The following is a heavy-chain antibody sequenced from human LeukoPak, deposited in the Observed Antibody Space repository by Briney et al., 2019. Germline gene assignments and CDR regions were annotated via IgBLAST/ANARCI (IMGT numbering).Heavy chain of an antibody. V-gene: IGHV4-59*11. Sequence: PSETLSLTCTVSGGSISSHYWSWIRQPPGKGLEWIGYIYYSGSTYYNPSLKSRVTISVDTSKNQFSLKLSSVTAADTAVYYCARAAWIQLAPGPMDVWGKGTTVTVSS. J-gene: IGHJ6*03. D-gene: IGHD5-18*01. CDR3: ARAAWIQLAPGPMDV. CDR1: GGSISSHY. CDR2: IYYSGST.